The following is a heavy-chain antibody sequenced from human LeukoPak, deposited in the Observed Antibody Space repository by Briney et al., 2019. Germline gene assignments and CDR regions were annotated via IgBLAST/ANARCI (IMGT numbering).Heavy chain of an antibody. D-gene: IGHD2-15*01. J-gene: IGHJ6*02. Sequence: ASVKVSCKASGYTFTSYYMHWVRQAPGQGLEWMGIINPSGGSTSYAQKFQGRVTMTRDTSTSTVYMELSSLRSEDTAMYYCARDLTGLIAAQTMGYYYGMDVWGQGTTVTVSS. CDR2: INPSGGST. CDR3: ARDLTGLIAAQTMGYYYGMDV. V-gene: IGHV1-46*01. CDR1: GYTFTSYY.